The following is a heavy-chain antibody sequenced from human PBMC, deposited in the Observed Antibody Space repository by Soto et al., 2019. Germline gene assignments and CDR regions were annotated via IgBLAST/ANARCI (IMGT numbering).Heavy chain of an antibody. Sequence: GGSLRLSCAASGFTFDDYAMHWVRQAPGKGLEWVSGISWNSGSIGYADSVKGRFTISRDNAKNSLYLQMNSLRAEDTALYCCAKVKGLIAAAGPFDYWGQGTLVTVSS. CDR1: GFTFDDYA. J-gene: IGHJ4*02. CDR2: ISWNSGSI. CDR3: AKVKGLIAAAGPFDY. D-gene: IGHD6-13*01. V-gene: IGHV3-9*01.